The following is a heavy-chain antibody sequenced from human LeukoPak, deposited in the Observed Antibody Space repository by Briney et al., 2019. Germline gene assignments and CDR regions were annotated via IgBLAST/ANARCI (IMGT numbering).Heavy chain of an antibody. V-gene: IGHV4-61*02. CDR2: IYRSGTT. J-gene: IGHJ4*02. Sequence: SQTLSLTCTVSGDSVSSGNYFWNWFRQPAGKGLEWIGRIYRSGTTNYNPSLKSRVTISVDTSKNQFSLQLSSVTAADTAGHYPPKHPRRRTFDYRGQGTLVPVSS. CDR3: PKHPRRRTFDY. CDR1: GDSVSSGNYF.